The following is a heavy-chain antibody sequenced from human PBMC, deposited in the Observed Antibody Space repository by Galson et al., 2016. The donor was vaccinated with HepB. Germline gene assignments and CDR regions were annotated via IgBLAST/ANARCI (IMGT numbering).Heavy chain of an antibody. CDR2: LAGDGYWE. CDR3: ATVSGPLDS. Sequence: SLRLSCAASGFTFSTYAMTWVRQGPGKGLEWVSRLAGDGYWESYADSVKDRFTISRDNAKNTLYLQMNSLRAEDTAFYYCATVSGPLDSWGQGTHVSVSS. V-gene: IGHV3-74*01. D-gene: IGHD3-16*01. J-gene: IGHJ5*01. CDR1: GFTFSTYA.